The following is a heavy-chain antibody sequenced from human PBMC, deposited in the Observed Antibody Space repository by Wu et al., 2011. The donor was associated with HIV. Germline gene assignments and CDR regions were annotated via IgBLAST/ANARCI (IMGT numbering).Heavy chain of an antibody. CDR3: ARAHATDTAMLYYYYGMDV. V-gene: IGHV1-46*01. J-gene: IGHJ6*02. CDR2: INPSGGST. CDR1: GYTFTSYY. Sequence: QVQLVQSGAEVKKPGASVKVSCKASGYTFTSYYMHWVRQAPGQGLEWMGIINPSGGSTSYAQKFQGRVTMTRDTSTSTVYMELSSLRSEDTAVYYCARAHATDTAMLYYYYGMDVWGQGTTVTVSS. D-gene: IGHD5-18*01.